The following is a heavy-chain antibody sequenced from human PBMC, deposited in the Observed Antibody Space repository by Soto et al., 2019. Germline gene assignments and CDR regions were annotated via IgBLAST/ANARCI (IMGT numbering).Heavy chain of an antibody. CDR3: ARGGSYGYRVFDI. Sequence: GAVKVSCRRSGYNFTSYYMHWVRQAPGQGLEWMGVINPSGGSTSYAQKFQVRVTMTRDTSTSTVYMELSSLRSEDTAVYYCARGGSYGYRVFDIWGKRTMVPVPS. V-gene: IGHV1-46*01. D-gene: IGHD5-18*01. CDR1: GYNFTSYY. J-gene: IGHJ3*02. CDR2: INPSGGST.